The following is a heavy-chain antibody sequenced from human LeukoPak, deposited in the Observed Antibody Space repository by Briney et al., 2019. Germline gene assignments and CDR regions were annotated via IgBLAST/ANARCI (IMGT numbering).Heavy chain of an antibody. CDR2: ISGSGGST. D-gene: IGHD1-1*01. CDR3: ARDTGTTWYYYGMDV. J-gene: IGHJ6*02. Sequence: SGGSLRLSCAASGFPFSRYAMSWVRQAPGKGLEWVSAISGSGGSTYYADSVKGRFTISRDNSKNTLYLQMNSLRAEDTAVYYCARDTGTTWYYYGMDVWGQGTTVTVSS. CDR1: GFPFSRYA. V-gene: IGHV3-23*01.